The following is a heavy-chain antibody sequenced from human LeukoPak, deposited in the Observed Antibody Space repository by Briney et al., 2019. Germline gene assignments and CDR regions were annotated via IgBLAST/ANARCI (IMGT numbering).Heavy chain of an antibody. J-gene: IGHJ5*02. CDR2: MNPNSGNT. Sequence: ASVKVSCKASGYTFTSYDINWVRQATGQGLEWMGWMNPNSGNTGYAQKFQGRVTMTRDTAISTAYMELSSLRSEDTAVYYCARAPWRGNAARRSSSRGANWFDHWGQGTLVTVSS. CDR3: ARAPWRGNAARRSSSRGANWFDH. V-gene: IGHV1-8*01. CDR1: GYTFTSYD. D-gene: IGHD6-6*01.